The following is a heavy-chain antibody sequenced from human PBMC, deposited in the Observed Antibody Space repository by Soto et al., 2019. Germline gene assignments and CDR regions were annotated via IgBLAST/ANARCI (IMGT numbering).Heavy chain of an antibody. D-gene: IGHD3-22*01. V-gene: IGHV1-8*01. J-gene: IGHJ4*02. Sequence: ASVKVSCKASGYTFTSYDINWVRQATGQGLEWMGWMNPNSGNTGYAQKFQGRVTMTRNTSISTAYMELSSLRSEDTAVYYCARVPYYYDSSRYYVGDYFDSWGQGTPVNVSS. CDR3: ARVPYYYDSSRYYVGDYFDS. CDR2: MNPNSGNT. CDR1: GYTFTSYD.